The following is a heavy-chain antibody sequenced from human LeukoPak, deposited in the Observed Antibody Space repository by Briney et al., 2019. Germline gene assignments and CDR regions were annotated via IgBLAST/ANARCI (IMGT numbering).Heavy chain of an antibody. J-gene: IGHJ5*02. CDR3: TKDPNGDYVGAFDP. Sequence: GGSLRLSCAASGFTFSIFAMTWVRQAPGKGLEWVSSITGNHGATYNIDSVKGRFTISRDNSQNTLYLQMNSLRAEDTAVYYCTKDPNGDYVGAFDPWGQGTLVTVSS. CDR1: GFTFSIFA. D-gene: IGHD4-17*01. CDR2: ITGNHGAT. V-gene: IGHV3-23*01.